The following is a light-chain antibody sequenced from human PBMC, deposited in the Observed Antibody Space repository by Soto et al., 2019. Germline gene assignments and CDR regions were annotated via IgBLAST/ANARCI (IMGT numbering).Light chain of an antibody. J-gene: IGLJ1*01. Sequence: QSALTQPPSVSGSPGQSVTISCTGTSSDVGSYNSVSWYQQPPGKDPKLMIYEVSNRPSGVPERGSGSKSGNMASLTISGLQAEDEADYYCSSYTTSNTYVFGTGTKLTVL. CDR1: SSDVGSYNS. CDR2: EVS. CDR3: SSYTTSNTYV. V-gene: IGLV2-18*02.